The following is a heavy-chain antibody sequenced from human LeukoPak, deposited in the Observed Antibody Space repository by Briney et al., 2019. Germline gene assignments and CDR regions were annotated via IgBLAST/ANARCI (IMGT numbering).Heavy chain of an antibody. CDR2: IYYSGST. CDR1: GGSISSYY. V-gene: IGHV4-59*01. Sequence: SETLSLTCTVSGGSISSYYWSWIRQPPGKGLELIGYIYYSGSTNYNPYLKSRVTISVDTSKNQFSLKLSSVTAADTAVYYCARWGRLLPLNYWGQGTLVTVSS. J-gene: IGHJ4*02. CDR3: ARWGRLLPLNY. D-gene: IGHD3-22*01.